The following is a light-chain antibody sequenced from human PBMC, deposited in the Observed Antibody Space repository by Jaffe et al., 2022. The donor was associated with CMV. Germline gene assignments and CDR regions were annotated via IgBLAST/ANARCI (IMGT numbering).Light chain of an antibody. CDR2: TAS. Sequence: DIQMTQSPSSLSASVGDRVTISCRASQNIRSYLNWYQQKPGKAPSLLIFTASTLQSGVPSRFSGSGSGTDFTLTITSLQPEDFATYFCQQSYSAPYTFGQGTNLEIK. V-gene: IGKV1-39*01. CDR1: QNIRSY. J-gene: IGKJ2*01. CDR3: QQSYSAPYT.